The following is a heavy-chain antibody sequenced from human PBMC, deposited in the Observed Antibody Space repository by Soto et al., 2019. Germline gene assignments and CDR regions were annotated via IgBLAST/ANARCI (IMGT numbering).Heavy chain of an antibody. Sequence: ASVKVSCKASGYTFTSYYMHWVRQAPGQGLEWMGIINPSGGSTSYAQKFQGRVTMTRDTSTSTVYMELSSLRSEDTAVYYCAREREKRYYYDSSGYYIENYWGQGTQVTVSS. J-gene: IGHJ4*02. CDR1: GYTFTSYY. D-gene: IGHD3-22*01. V-gene: IGHV1-46*01. CDR3: AREREKRYYYDSSGYYIENY. CDR2: INPSGGST.